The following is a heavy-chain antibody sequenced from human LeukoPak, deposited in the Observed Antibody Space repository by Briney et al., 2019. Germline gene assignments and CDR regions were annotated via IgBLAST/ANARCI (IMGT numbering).Heavy chain of an antibody. Sequence: GGSLRLSCAASGFTFDDYAMHWVRQAPGKGLEWVSLISGDGGSTYYADSVKGRFTISTDNSKNSLYLQMNSLRTENTALYYCAKAPTPNYYYYMDVWGKGTTVTVSS. CDR1: GFTFDDYA. CDR3: AKAPTPNYYYYMDV. J-gene: IGHJ6*03. CDR2: ISGDGGST. V-gene: IGHV3-43*02.